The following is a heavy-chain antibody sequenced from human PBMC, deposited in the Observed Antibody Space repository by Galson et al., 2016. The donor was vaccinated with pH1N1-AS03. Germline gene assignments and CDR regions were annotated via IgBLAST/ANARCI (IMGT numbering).Heavy chain of an antibody. CDR1: GFSIRDHW. V-gene: IGHV3-7*03. J-gene: IGHJ4*02. D-gene: IGHD2-15*01. CDR3: GRVGRGGSPVDY. Sequence: SLRLSCAASGFSIRDHWMGWFRQAPSKGLEWVTEIKEDGSEKHDVDSVKGRFIISRDNAKNSLYLQMNSRSADDTAVYYCGRVGRGGSPVDYWGQGTLVTVSS. CDR2: IKEDGSEK.